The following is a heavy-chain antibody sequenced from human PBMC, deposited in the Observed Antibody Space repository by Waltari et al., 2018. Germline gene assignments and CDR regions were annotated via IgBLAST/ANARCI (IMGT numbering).Heavy chain of an antibody. CDR2: IKSDGSTT. D-gene: IGHD3-22*01. CDR1: GFTFSNSW. V-gene: IGHV3-74*03. CDR3: ARAGYYRFDY. J-gene: IGHJ4*02. Sequence: EVQLVESGGGLVQPGGSLRLSCEGSGFTFSNSWVHWVRQAPGKGREWLSRIKSDGSTTKYAESVKGRCPISRDNAKNTLYLEMNSLRAEDTAVYYCARAGYYRFDYWGQGTLVTVSS.